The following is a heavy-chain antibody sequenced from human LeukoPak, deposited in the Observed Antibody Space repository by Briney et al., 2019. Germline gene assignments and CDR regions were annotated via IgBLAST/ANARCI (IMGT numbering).Heavy chain of an antibody. V-gene: IGHV1-18*01. CDR2: ISAYNGNT. CDR3: ARSFRYDILTGYELFDP. D-gene: IGHD3-9*01. J-gene: IGHJ5*02. Sequence: ASVKVSCKASGYTFTSYGISWVRQAPGQGLEWMGWISAYNGNTNYAQKLQGRVTMTTDTSTSTAYMELRSLRSDDTAVYYCARSFRYDILTGYELFDPWGQGTLVTVSS. CDR1: GYTFTSYG.